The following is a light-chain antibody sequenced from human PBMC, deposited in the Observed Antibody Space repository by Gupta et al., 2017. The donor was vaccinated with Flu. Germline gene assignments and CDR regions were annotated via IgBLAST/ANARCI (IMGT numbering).Light chain of an antibody. V-gene: IGLV2-14*01. J-gene: IGLJ1*01. Sequence: QSALPQPASVSAPPRQSITISCTGTSSDVGRTDSVSWYQQHPGKAPKLIIYDVSNRPSGVSSRFSGSKSGNTASLTISGLEAEDETDYYCSSYTSTNTFYVFGPGTKVTVL. CDR1: SSDVGRTDS. CDR3: SSYTSTNTFYV. CDR2: DVS.